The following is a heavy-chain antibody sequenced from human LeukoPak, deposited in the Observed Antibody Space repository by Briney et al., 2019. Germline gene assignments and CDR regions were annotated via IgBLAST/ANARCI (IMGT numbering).Heavy chain of an antibody. CDR2: IWYDGSNK. V-gene: IGHV3-33*06. J-gene: IGHJ6*03. CDR1: GFTFSSYG. D-gene: IGHD3-3*01. CDR3: AKEEYYDFRSGYPPQTTYYYYYMDV. Sequence: GRSLRLSCAASGFTFSSYGMHWVRQAPGKGLEWVAVIWYDGSNKYYGDSVKGRFTISRDNSKNTLYLQMNSLRAEDTAVYYCAKEEYYDFRSGYPPQTTYYYYYMDVWGKGTTVTVSS.